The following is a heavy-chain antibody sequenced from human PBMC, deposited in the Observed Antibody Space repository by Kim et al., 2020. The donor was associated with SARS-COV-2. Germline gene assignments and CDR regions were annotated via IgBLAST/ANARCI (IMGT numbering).Heavy chain of an antibody. V-gene: IGHV1-69*04. CDR1: GGTFSSYA. CDR2: IIPILGIA. J-gene: IGHJ6*03. Sequence: SVKVSCKASGGTFSSYAINWVRQAPGQGLEWMGRIIPILGIANYAQKFQGRVTITADKSTSTAYMELSSLRSEDTAVYYCARARRDEYYYYYYYMDVWG. CDR3: ARARRDEYYYYYYYMDV.